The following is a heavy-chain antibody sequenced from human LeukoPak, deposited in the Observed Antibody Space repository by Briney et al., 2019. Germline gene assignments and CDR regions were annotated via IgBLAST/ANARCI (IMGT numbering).Heavy chain of an antibody. CDR2: IYSGGST. CDR3: ARDREVTKGNWFGP. D-gene: IGHD4-17*01. V-gene: IGHV3-53*01. J-gene: IGHJ5*02. CDR1: GFIVSSNY. Sequence: GGSLRLSCAASGFIVSSNYMSWVRQAPGKGLQWVSVIYSGGSTYYADSVKGRFTISRDNSKNTLYLQMNSLRAEDTAFYYCARDREVTKGNWFGPWGQGTLVTVSS.